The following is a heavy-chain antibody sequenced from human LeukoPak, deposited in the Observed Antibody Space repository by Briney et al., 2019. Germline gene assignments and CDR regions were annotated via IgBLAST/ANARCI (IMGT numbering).Heavy chain of an antibody. D-gene: IGHD3-10*01. V-gene: IGHV4-59*01. CDR1: GGPISSYY. CDR3: ARDRPGSYWYFDL. CDR2: IYYLGST. J-gene: IGHJ2*01. Sequence: SETLSLTCTVSGGPISSYYWSWIRQPPGKGLEWVGHIYYLGSTNYNPSLKSRVTISIDTSKNYFSLKLNSVIAADTAVYYCARDRPGSYWYFDLWGRGTLVTVSS.